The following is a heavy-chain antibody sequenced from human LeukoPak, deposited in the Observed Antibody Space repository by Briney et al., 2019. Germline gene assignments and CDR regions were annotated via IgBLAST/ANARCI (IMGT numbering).Heavy chain of an antibody. CDR2: INSDGSST. V-gene: IGHV3-74*01. CDR1: GFTFSSYW. D-gene: IGHD6-19*01. CDR3: ARTQWLERGYWYFDL. J-gene: IGHJ2*01. Sequence: PGGSLRLSCAASGFTFSSYWMHWVRQAPGKGLVWFSRINSDGSSTSYADSVKGRFTISRDNSKNTLYLQMNSLRAEDTAVYYCARTQWLERGYWYFDLWGRGTLVTVSS.